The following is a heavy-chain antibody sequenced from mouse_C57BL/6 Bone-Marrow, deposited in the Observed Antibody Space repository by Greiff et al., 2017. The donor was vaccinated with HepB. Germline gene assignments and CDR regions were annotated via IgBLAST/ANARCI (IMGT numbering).Heavy chain of an antibody. V-gene: IGHV1-50*01. D-gene: IGHD1-1*01. CDR1: GYTFTSYW. CDR3: AYYYGSSYDFDY. J-gene: IGHJ2*01. CDR2: IDPSDSYT. Sequence: QVQLKQPGAELVKPGASVKLSCKASGYTFTSYWMQWVKQRPGQGLEWIGEIDPSDSYTNYNQKFKGKATLTVDTSSSTAYMQLSSLTSEDSAVYYCAYYYGSSYDFDYWGQGTTLTVSS.